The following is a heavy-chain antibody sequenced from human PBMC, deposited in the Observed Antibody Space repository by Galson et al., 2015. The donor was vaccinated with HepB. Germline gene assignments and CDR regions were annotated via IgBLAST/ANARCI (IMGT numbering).Heavy chain of an antibody. CDR2: IKQDGSEK. J-gene: IGHJ4*02. CDR1: GFTFSSYW. D-gene: IGHD3-3*01. Sequence: SLRLSCAASGFTFSSYWMSWVRQAPGKGLEWVANIKQDGSEKYYVDSVKGRFTISRDNAKNSLYLQMNSLRAEDTAVYYCTRRDDFWSGSSDYWGQGTLVTVSS. CDR3: TRRDDFWSGSSDY. V-gene: IGHV3-7*03.